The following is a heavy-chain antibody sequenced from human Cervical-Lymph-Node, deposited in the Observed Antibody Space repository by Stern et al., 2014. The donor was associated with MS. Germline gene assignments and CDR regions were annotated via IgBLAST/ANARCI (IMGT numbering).Heavy chain of an antibody. CDR3: ARSGVPAHAGYDY. V-gene: IGHV1-69*01. J-gene: IGHJ4*02. CDR2: IVPIFGAA. CDR1: GGASSTKV. D-gene: IGHD2-2*01. Sequence: VQLVESGAEVKKPGSSVKVSCEASGGASSTKVFVWVRQAPGHGLEWMGGIVPIFGAANYAQKFQGRVTFSADESTNTVYMELSSLRSDDTATYYCARSGVPAHAGYDYWGQGTLVIVSS.